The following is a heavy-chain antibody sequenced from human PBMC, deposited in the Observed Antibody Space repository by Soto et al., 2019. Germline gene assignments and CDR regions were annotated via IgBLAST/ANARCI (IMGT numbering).Heavy chain of an antibody. CDR2: IWYDGTTK. V-gene: IGHV3-33*01. CDR3: ARYESSGSGYD. J-gene: IGHJ4*02. CDR1: GFSFSTSG. D-gene: IGHD3-22*01. Sequence: QVQLVESGGGVVQPRRSLRLSCVASGFSFSTSGMHWARQAPGKGMEWVAVIWYDGTTKKYADSVKGRFTISRDNSKNTLYLQMNSLRAEDTAVYYCARYESSGSGYDWGQGTLVIVSS.